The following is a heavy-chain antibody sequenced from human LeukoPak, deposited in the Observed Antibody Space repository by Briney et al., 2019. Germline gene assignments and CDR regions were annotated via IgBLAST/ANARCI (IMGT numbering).Heavy chain of an antibody. V-gene: IGHV4-59*11. CDR1: GGSFSSHY. Sequence: SETLSLTCAVYGGSFSSHYWSWIRQPPGKGLEWIGYIYYSGSTNYNPSLKSRVTISVDTSKNQFSLKLSSVTAADTAVYYCARVAPYCSSTSCTDAFDIWGQGTMVTVSS. J-gene: IGHJ3*02. D-gene: IGHD2-2*01. CDR3: ARVAPYCSSTSCTDAFDI. CDR2: IYYSGST.